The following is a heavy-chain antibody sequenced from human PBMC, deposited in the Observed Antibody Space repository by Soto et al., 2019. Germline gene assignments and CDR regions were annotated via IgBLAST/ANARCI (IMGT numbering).Heavy chain of an antibody. Sequence: EVQLVESGGDLVQPGGSLRLSCVASGFTFKTYWMSWVRQAPGKGLEWVANIKEDGSDKYYVDSVKGRFTISRDNAKNLLYLQMTSLGAGDTAMYYCARFTRGSSGDYWGQGTLVTVSS. CDR2: IKEDGSDK. J-gene: IGHJ4*02. CDR3: ARFTRGSSGDY. D-gene: IGHD6-25*01. CDR1: GFTFKTYW. V-gene: IGHV3-7*01.